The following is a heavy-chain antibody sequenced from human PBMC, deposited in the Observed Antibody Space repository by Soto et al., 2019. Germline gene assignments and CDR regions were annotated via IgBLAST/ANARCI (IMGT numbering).Heavy chain of an antibody. CDR1: GFTFHEYA. CDR3: TKGGYALIYYFGMDV. CDR2: ISSDGDTI. J-gene: IGHJ6*02. D-gene: IGHD5-12*01. V-gene: IGHV3-9*01. Sequence: EVHLIESGGGWVQPGTSLRVSCAASGFTFHEYAMHWVRQAPGKGLEWVSGISSDGDTIAYADSVQGRFTVFRDNAKNSLYLQMNSLRAEDTALYYCTKGGYALIYYFGMDVWGQGTTVTVSS.